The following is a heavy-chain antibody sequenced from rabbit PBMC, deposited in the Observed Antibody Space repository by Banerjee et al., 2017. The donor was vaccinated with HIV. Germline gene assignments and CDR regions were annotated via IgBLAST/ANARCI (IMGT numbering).Heavy chain of an antibody. V-gene: IGHV1S40*01. D-gene: IGHD6-1*01. J-gene: IGHJ4*01. CDR3: ARGYGSDYVTYFTL. CDR2: IAAGSSGYT. CDR1: GFDFYNYV. Sequence: QSLEESGGGLVQPEGSLTLSCTASGFDFYNYVLCWVRQAPGKGLEWIACIAAGSSGYTYYASWAKGRFTISKTSSTTVTLQMTSLTAADTATYFCARGYGSDYVTYFTLWGPGTLVTVS.